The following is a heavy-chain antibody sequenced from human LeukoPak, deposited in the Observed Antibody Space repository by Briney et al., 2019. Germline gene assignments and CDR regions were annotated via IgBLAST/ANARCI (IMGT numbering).Heavy chain of an antibody. J-gene: IGHJ6*03. V-gene: IGHV1-8*03. D-gene: IGHD5-24*01. CDR3: ARVQMATIFYYYYYMDV. CDR1: GYTFTSYD. CDR2: MNPNSGNT. Sequence: ASVKVSCKASGYTFTSYDINWVRRATGQGLEWMGWMNPNSGNTGYAQKFQGRVTITRNTSISTAYMELSSLRSEDTAVYYCARVQMATIFYYYYYMDVWGKGTTVTVSS.